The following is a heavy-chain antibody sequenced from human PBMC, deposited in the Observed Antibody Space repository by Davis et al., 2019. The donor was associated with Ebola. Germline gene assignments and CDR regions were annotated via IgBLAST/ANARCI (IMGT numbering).Heavy chain of an antibody. J-gene: IGHJ4*02. CDR2: ISAYNGNT. V-gene: IGHV1-18*01. CDR1: GYTFTSYG. D-gene: IGHD2-21*02. CDR3: ARIHSSQVVTALDY. Sequence: ASVKVSCKASGYTFTSYGISWVRQAPGQGLEWMGWISAYNGNTNYAQKLQGRVTMTTDTSTSTAYMELRSLRSDDTAVYYCARIHSSQVVTALDYWGQGTLVTVSS.